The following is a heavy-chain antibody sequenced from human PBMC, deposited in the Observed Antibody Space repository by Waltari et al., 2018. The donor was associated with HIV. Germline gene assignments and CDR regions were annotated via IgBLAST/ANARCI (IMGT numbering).Heavy chain of an antibody. CDR3: ARGAILGWYFDS. CDR1: GFTLSSYA. CDR2: ISADGSND. Sequence: QVRLVESGGGVVQPGRSLRLSCAASGFTLSSYALHWVRQAPGKGLEWLAVISADGSNDYYADSVEGRFTISRDNSKDTAYLHVDSLRIEDTAAYYCARGAILGWYFDSWGQGTLVTVSS. V-gene: IGHV3-30-3*01. J-gene: IGHJ4*02. D-gene: IGHD3-3*01.